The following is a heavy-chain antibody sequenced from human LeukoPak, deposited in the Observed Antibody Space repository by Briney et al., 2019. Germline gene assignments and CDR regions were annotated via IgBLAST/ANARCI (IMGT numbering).Heavy chain of an antibody. CDR2: ISGSGGST. Sequence: PGGSLRLSCAASGFTFSSYAMSWVRQAPGKGLEWVSAISGSGGSTYYADSVKGRFTISRDNSKNTLYLQMNSLRAEDTAVYYXXXAMSYYYDSGGYYHFDYWGQGTLVTVSS. CDR1: GFTFSSYA. J-gene: IGHJ4*02. CDR3: XXAMSYYYDSGGYYHFDY. V-gene: IGHV3-23*01. D-gene: IGHD3-22*01.